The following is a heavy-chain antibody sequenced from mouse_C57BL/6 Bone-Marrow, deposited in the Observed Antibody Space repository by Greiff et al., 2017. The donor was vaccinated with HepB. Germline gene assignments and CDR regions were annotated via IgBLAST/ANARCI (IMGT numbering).Heavy chain of an antibody. D-gene: IGHD1-1*01. CDR3: AIITTVPAPYYAMDY. Sequence: QVQLQQSGAELVRPGASVKLSCKASGYTFTDYYINWVKQRPGQGLEWIARIYPGSGNTYYNEKFKGKATLTAEKSSSTAYMQLSSLTSEDSAVYFCAIITTVPAPYYAMDYWGQGTSVTVSS. V-gene: IGHV1-76*01. CDR1: GYTFTDYY. CDR2: IYPGSGNT. J-gene: IGHJ4*01.